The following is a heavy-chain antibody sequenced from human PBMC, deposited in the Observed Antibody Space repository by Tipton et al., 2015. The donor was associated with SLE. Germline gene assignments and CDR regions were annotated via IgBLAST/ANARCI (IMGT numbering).Heavy chain of an antibody. Sequence: TLSLTCAVHGGSFSGYYWSWIRQPPGKGLEWIGEINHSGSTNYNPSLKSRVTISVDTSKNQFSLKLSSVTAADTAVYYCARRLTRYSGYDYFDYWGQGTLVTVSS. D-gene: IGHD5-12*01. V-gene: IGHV4-34*01. CDR2: INHSGST. J-gene: IGHJ4*02. CDR1: GGSFSGYY. CDR3: ARRLTRYSGYDYFDY.